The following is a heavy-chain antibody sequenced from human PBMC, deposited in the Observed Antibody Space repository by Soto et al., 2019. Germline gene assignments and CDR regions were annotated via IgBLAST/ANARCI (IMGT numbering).Heavy chain of an antibody. CDR3: ASIGGVGSSCPRTGYYGIDV. J-gene: IGHJ6*02. V-gene: IGHV1-69*13. CDR1: GGTFSSYA. D-gene: IGHD6-13*01. CDR2: IIPIFGTA. Sequence: SVQVSCKASGGTFSSYAISWVRQAPGQGLEWMGGIIPIFGTANYAQKFQGRVTITADESTSTAYMELSSLRSEDTAVYYCASIGGVGSSCPRTGYYGIDVWGQGTTVTVSS.